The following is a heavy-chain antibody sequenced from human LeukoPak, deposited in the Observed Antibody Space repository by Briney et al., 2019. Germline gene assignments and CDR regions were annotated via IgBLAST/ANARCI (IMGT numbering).Heavy chain of an antibody. CDR1: GYTFTGYY. D-gene: IGHD3-10*01. J-gene: IGHJ5*02. Sequence: ASVKVSCKASGYTFTGYYIHWVRQAPGQGLEWMGWINPNSGGTSYARKFQGRVTVTRDTSITTAYMELSSLRSEDTAVYYCARSYPPGFGELFPNWFDPWGQGTLVTVSS. CDR2: INPNSGGT. V-gene: IGHV1-2*02. CDR3: ARSYPPGFGELFPNWFDP.